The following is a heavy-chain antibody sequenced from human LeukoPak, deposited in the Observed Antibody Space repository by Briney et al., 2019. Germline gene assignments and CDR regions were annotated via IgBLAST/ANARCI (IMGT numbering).Heavy chain of an antibody. V-gene: IGHV3-11*05. Sequence: PGVSLRLSCAASGFTFSDYYMSWIRQAPGKGMEWVSYFSSSSSYTNYADSVKGRFTISRDNAKNSLYLQMNSLRAEDTAVYYCARDDPVVTEYFQHWGQGTLVTVSS. D-gene: IGHD3-22*01. J-gene: IGHJ1*01. CDR1: GFTFSDYY. CDR3: ARDDPVVTEYFQH. CDR2: FSSSSSYT.